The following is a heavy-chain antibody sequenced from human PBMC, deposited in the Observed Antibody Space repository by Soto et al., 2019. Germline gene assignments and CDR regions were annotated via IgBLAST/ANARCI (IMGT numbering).Heavy chain of an antibody. J-gene: IGHJ6*02. CDR2: ISAYNGNT. D-gene: IGHD6-13*01. CDR1: GYTFTSYG. Sequence: ASVKVSCKASGYTFTSYGISWVRQAPGQGLEWMGWISAYNGNTNYAQKLQGRVTMTTDTSTSTAYMELRSLRSDDTAVYYCARDARPRYSSSWYVDYYYYGMDVWGQGTTVTVSS. CDR3: ARDARPRYSSSWYVDYYYYGMDV. V-gene: IGHV1-18*01.